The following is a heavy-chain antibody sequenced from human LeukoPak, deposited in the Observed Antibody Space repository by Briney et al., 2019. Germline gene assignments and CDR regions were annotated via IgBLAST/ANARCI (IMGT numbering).Heavy chain of an antibody. D-gene: IGHD6-19*01. J-gene: IGHJ5*02. CDR2: IWYDGSNK. V-gene: IGHV3-33*06. CDR1: GFTFSSYG. Sequence: QPGRSLRLSCAASGFTFSSYGMHWVRQAPGKGLEWVAVIWYDGSNKYYADSVKGRFTISRDNSKNTLYLQMNSLRAEDTAVYYCAKDPIAVAAPNWFDPWGQGTLVTVSS. CDR3: AKDPIAVAAPNWFDP.